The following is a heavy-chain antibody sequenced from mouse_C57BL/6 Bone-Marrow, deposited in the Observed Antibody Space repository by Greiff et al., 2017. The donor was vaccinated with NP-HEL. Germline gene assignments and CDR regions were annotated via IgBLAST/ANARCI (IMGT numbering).Heavy chain of an antibody. V-gene: IGHV1-82*01. D-gene: IGHD1-1*01. J-gene: IGHJ3*01. CDR3: ARSSYYGSNRFAY. CDR1: GYAFSSSW. Sequence: QVQLKQSGPELVKPGASVKISCKASGYAFSSSWMNWVKQRPGKGLEWIGRIYPGDGDTNYNGKFKGKATLTADKSSSTAYMQLSRLTSEDSAVYFCARSSYYGSNRFAYWGQGTLVTVSA. CDR2: IYPGDGDT.